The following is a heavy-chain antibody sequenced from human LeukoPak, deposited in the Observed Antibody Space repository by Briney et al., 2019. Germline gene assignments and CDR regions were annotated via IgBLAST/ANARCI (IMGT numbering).Heavy chain of an antibody. CDR2: IIPIFGTA. J-gene: IGHJ6*03. Sequence: SVKVSCKASGGTFSSYAISWVRQAPGQGLEWMGGIIPIFGTANYAQKFQGRVTITTDESTSTAYMELSSLSSEDTAVYYCARGATAGYYYYYMDVWGKGTTVTVSS. D-gene: IGHD5-24*01. CDR3: ARGATAGYYYYYMDV. CDR1: GGTFSSYA. V-gene: IGHV1-69*05.